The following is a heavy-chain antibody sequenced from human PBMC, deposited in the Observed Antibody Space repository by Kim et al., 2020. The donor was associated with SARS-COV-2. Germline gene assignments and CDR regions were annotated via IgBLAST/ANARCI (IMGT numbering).Heavy chain of an antibody. D-gene: IGHD6-19*01. Sequence: GSTNYNPSLKSRGTISVDTSKNQFSLKLSSVTAADTAVYYCARVGIAVAGAFDLWGRGTLVTVSS. CDR3: ARVGIAVAGAFDL. V-gene: IGHV4-59*01. CDR2: GST. J-gene: IGHJ2*01.